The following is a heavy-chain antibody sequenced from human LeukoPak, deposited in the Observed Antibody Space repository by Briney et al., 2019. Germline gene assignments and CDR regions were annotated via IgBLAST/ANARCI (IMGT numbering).Heavy chain of an antibody. CDR1: GYSISSGYY. CDR2: IYYSGST. CDR3: ARGTYDSSGYPPVGFDY. D-gene: IGHD3-22*01. J-gene: IGHJ4*02. Sequence: SETLSLTCTVSGYSISSGYYWGWIRQPPGKGLEWIGSIYYSGSTYYNPSLKSRVTISVDTSKNQFSLKLSSVTAADTAVYYCARGTYDSSGYPPVGFDYWGQGTLVTVSS. V-gene: IGHV4-38-2*02.